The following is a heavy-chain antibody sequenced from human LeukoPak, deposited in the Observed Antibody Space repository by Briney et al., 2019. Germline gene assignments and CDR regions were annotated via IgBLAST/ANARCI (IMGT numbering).Heavy chain of an antibody. CDR3: TTDDHYYPTPYYYGMDA. CDR2: IRSKIDGETT. CDR1: GFTFRNAW. J-gene: IGHJ6*02. V-gene: IGHV3-15*01. Sequence: AGGSLRLSCAASGFTFRNAWMSWVRQAPGKGLEWVGRIRSKIDGETTDYAAPVKGRFTISRDDSKNTLYLQMNGLKTEDTAVYYCTTDDHYYPTPYYYGMDAWGQGTTVTVSS. D-gene: IGHD3-10*01.